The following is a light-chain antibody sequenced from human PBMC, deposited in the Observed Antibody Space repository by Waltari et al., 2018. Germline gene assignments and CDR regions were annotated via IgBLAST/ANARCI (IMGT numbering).Light chain of an antibody. J-gene: IGKJ1*01. CDR1: QSVSKY. CDR3: QKYGTLPAT. V-gene: IGKV3-20*01. CDR2: DAS. Sequence: EIVLTQSPGTLSLSPGERATLSCRASQSVSKYLAWYQQKPGQAPRLLIYDASTRATVIPDRFSATGWGTDFSLSISRLEPEDFAVYYCQKYGTLPATFGQGTKVQMK.